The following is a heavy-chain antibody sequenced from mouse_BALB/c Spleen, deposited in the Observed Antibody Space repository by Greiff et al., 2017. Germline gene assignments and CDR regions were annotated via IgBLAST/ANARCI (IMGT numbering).Heavy chain of an antibody. D-gene: IGHD2-10*01. CDR1: GFAFSSYD. V-gene: IGHV5-12-1*01. CDR3: ARHNPYYGNFPFAY. J-gene: IGHJ3*01. CDR2: ISSGGGST. Sequence: EVNVVESGGGLVKPGGSLKLSCAASGFAFSSYDMSWVRQTPEKRLEWVAYISSGGGSTYYPDTVKGRFTISRDNAKNTLYLQMSSLKSEDTAMYYCARHNPYYGNFPFAYWGQGTLVTVSA.